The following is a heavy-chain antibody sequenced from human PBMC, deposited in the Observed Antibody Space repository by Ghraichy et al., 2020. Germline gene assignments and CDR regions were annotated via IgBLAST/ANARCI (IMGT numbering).Heavy chain of an antibody. CDR2: INHIGST. D-gene: IGHD2-8*01. J-gene: IGHJ5*02. CDR1: GESSSIYY. V-gene: IGHV4-34*01. CDR3: PIRIRANTWFDP. Sequence: SETLSLTCAVAGESSSIYYWRLIRQPPGKGLELIGEINHIGSTNYNPSLKSRVTISQDTSKNHFSLNLRSVTAADMGLYYCPIRIRANTWFDPWGQGIMVTVSS.